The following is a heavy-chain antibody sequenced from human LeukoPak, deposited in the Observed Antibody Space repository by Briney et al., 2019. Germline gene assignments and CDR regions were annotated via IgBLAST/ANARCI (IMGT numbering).Heavy chain of an antibody. J-gene: IGHJ6*02. CDR2: INAGNGNT. V-gene: IGHV1-3*01. Sequence: ASVKVSCKASGYTFTSYAMHWVRQAPGQRLEWMGWINAGNGNTRHSQKFQGRVTITRDTSASTAYMELSSLRSEDTAVYYCARDQGGKYYYYYGMDVWGQGTTVTVSS. CDR3: ARDQGGKYYYYYGMDV. CDR1: GYTFTSYA. D-gene: IGHD3-16*01.